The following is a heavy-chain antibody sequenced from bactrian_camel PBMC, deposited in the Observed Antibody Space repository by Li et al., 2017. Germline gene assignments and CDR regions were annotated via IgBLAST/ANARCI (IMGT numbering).Heavy chain of an antibody. CDR2: INTCTRLT. V-gene: IGHV3-3*01. CDR3: AVDPKTGCGCYGSWCYDEFNN. J-gene: IGHJ4*01. Sequence: QLVESGGGAVQAGGSLRLSCVVSGHTYGCACVGWFSQAPGKERLGIATINTCTRLTYYDQSVRDRITISQDSAKDTVSLQMNNLKPEDTAMYYCAVDPKTGCGCYGSWCYDEFNNWGQGTQVTVS. CDR1: GHTYGCAC. D-gene: IGHD3*01.